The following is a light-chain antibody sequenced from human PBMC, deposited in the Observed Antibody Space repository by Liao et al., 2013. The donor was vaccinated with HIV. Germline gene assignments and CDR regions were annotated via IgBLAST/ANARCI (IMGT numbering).Light chain of an antibody. CDR2: YDS. CDR3: QSADSSGTYWV. J-gene: IGLJ3*02. Sequence: SYELTQAPSLSVAPGETARITCGGDNIGAKSVHWYQQKPGQAPLVVIFYDSDRPSGIPERFSGSSSGTTVTLTISGVQAEDEADYYCQSADSSGTYWVFGGGTKLTVL. V-gene: IGLV3-25*03. CDR1: NIGAKS.